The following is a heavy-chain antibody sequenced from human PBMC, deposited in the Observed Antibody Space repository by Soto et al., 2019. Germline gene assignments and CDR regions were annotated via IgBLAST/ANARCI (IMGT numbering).Heavy chain of an antibody. Sequence: SETLSLTCNVSGGSISNNYWTWIRQPAGKGLEWIGRIYSNGRTNFNPSLKSRISMSIDTSKNQFSLKLTSVTAADTAVYYCARSYRDSYEHWGQGTLVTVSS. CDR3: ARSYRDSYEH. J-gene: IGHJ1*01. D-gene: IGHD4-17*01. CDR1: GGSISNNY. CDR2: IYSNGRT. V-gene: IGHV4-4*07.